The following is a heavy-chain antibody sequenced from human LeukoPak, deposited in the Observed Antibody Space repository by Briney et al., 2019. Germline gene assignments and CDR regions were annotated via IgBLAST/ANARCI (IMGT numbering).Heavy chain of an antibody. Sequence: GGSLRLSCTASGFTFGDYAMSWVRQAPGKGLEWVSYISSSSGTIYYADSVKGRFTISRDNAKNSLYLQMNSLKAEDTAMYYCASLRGAWGQGTLVTVSS. V-gene: IGHV3-48*01. CDR2: ISSSSGTI. CDR3: ASLRGA. J-gene: IGHJ5*02. D-gene: IGHD3-10*01. CDR1: GFTFGDYA.